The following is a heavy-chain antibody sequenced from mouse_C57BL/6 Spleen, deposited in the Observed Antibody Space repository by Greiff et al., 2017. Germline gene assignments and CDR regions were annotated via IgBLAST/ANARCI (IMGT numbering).Heavy chain of an antibody. V-gene: IGHV1-80*01. CDR2: IYPGDGDT. D-gene: IGHD2-2*01. CDR1: GYAFSSYW. J-gene: IGHJ3*01. Sequence: QVQLQQSGAELVKPGASVKISCKASGYAFSSYWMNWVKQRPGKGLEWIGQIYPGDGDTNYNGKFKGKATLTADKSSSTAYMQLSSLTSRDSAVDFGARSYGCDPAWVAYWGQGTLVTVSA. CDR3: ARSYGCDPAWVAY.